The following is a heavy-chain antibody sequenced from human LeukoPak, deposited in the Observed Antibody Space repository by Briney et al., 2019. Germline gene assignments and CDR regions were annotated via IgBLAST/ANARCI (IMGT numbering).Heavy chain of an antibody. J-gene: IGHJ4*02. CDR2: ISSSSGYI. CDR3: ARDLVGTRLPDY. Sequence: GGSLRLSCAASGFTFSSYSMNWVRQAPGKGLEWVSSISSSSGYIYYADSVKGRFTISRDNAKNSLYLQMNSLRAEDTAVYYCARDLVGTRLPDYWGQGTLVTVSS. CDR1: GFTFSSYS. D-gene: IGHD1-14*01. V-gene: IGHV3-21*01.